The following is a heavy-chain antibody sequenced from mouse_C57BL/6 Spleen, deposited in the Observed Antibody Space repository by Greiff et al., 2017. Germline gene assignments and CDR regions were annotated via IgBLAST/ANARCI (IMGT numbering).Heavy chain of an antibody. J-gene: IGHJ1*03. V-gene: IGHV5-6*01. CDR1: GFTFSSYG. Sequence: EVQLVESGGDLVKPGGSLKLSCAASGFTFSSYGLSWVRQTPDKRLEWVATISSGGSYTYYPDSVKGRFPISRDNAKNTLYLQMSSLKSEDTAMYYCARGDWYFDVWGTGTTVTVSS. CDR2: ISSGGSYT. CDR3: ARGDWYFDV.